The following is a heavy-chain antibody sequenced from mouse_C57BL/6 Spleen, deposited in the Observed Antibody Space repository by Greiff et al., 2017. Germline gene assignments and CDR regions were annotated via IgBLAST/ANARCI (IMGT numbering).Heavy chain of an antibody. Sequence: EVQVVESGPGLVKPSQSLSLTCSVTGYSITSGYYWNWIRQFPGNKLEWMGYISYDGSNNYNPSLKNRISITRDTSKNQFFLKLNSVTTEDTATYYCARVLLEYFDVWGTGTTVTVSS. CDR3: ARVLLEYFDV. CDR2: ISYDGSN. CDR1: GYSITSGYY. D-gene: IGHD2-10*01. V-gene: IGHV3-6*01. J-gene: IGHJ1*03.